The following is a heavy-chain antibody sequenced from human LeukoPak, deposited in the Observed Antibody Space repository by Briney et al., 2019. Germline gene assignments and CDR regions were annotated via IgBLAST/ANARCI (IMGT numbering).Heavy chain of an antibody. Sequence: SVTLSLTCTVSGYFLSRGYYWGWTRPPPGKGLDGIGRIYHSGSTLYNAAPKRRVTISVDTPQNQLSLKLSSVTGADTPVFYCARDVYGWAVRGVLDYWGQGTLVTVSS. CDR2: IYHSGST. D-gene: IGHD3-10*01. CDR1: GYFLSRGYY. J-gene: IGHJ4*02. V-gene: IGHV4-38-2*02. CDR3: ARDVYGWAVRGVLDY.